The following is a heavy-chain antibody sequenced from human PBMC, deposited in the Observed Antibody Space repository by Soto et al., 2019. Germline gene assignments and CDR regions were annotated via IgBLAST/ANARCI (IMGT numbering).Heavy chain of an antibody. CDR2: IHYTGST. CDR1: RGSINNSY. Sequence: ETLSLTCTVSRGSINNSYWTWIRQPPGKRLEWIGYIHYTGSTNYNPSLRGRVTMSVDTSKNQFSLKLTSVTAADTAVYYCVKVAGGGLFDYWGPGNLVTVSS. D-gene: IGHD2-15*01. CDR3: VKVAGGGLFDY. V-gene: IGHV4-59*01. J-gene: IGHJ4*02.